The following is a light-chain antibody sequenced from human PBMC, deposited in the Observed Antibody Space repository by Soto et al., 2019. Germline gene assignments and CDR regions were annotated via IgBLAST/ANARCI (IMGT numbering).Light chain of an antibody. V-gene: IGKV1-5*03. CDR2: KAS. Sequence: DMQMTQSPATLSASVGDRVTITCRASQSISSWLAWYQQKPGKAPKLLIYKASSVESGVPSRFSGSGSGTEFTLTITSLQPDDFATYYCQQYKTYMYTFGQGTKLEIK. CDR3: QQYKTYMYT. J-gene: IGKJ2*01. CDR1: QSISSW.